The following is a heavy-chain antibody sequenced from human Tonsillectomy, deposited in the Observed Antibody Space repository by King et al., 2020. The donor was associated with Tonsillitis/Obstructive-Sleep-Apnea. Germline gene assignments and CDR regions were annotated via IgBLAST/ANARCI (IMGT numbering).Heavy chain of an antibody. V-gene: IGHV4-34*01. D-gene: IGHD3-3*01. Sequence: VQLQQWGTGLLKPSETLSLTCAVYGGSFSGFYWSWIRQPPGKGLEWVGEINHSGSTNYNPSLKSRFSISLDTSKNQFSLKLTSVTAADTAVYYCARGITIFGVVSDYYMDFWGKGTTVTVSS. J-gene: IGHJ6*03. CDR3: ARGITIFGVVSDYYMDF. CDR1: GGSFSGFY. CDR2: INHSGST.